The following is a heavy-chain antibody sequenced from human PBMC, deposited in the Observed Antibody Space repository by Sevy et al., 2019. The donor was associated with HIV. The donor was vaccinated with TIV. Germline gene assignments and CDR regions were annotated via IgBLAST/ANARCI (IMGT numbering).Heavy chain of an antibody. Sequence: GGSLRLSCAASGFTFNYYDMNWVRQAPGKGLEWISYISSSGDTIYYGDSVKGRFTISRDNTKNSLYLQMNTLRAEDTAFYYWAREGLGGFHASLDYWGQGILVTVSS. V-gene: IGHV3-48*03. CDR2: ISSSGDTI. CDR3: AREGLGGFHASLDY. D-gene: IGHD2-15*01. CDR1: GFTFNYYD. J-gene: IGHJ4*02.